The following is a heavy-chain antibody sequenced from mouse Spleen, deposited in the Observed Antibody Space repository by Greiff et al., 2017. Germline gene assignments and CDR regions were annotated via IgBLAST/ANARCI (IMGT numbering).Heavy chain of an antibody. CDR3: ARHPLTGNYFDY. CDR2: ISSGGGNT. V-gene: IGHV5-9-3*01. D-gene: IGHD4-1*01. J-gene: IGHJ2*01. CDR1: GFTFSSYA. Sequence: DVQLVESGGGLVKLGGSLKLSCAASGFTFSSYAMSWVRQTPEKRLEWVATISSGGGNTYYPDSVKGRFTISRDNAKNTLYLQMSSLKSEDTAMYYCARHPLTGNYFDYWGQGTTLTVSS.